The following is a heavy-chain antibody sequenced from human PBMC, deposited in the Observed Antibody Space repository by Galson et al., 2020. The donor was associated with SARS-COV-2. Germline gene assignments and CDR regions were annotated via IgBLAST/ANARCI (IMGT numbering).Heavy chain of an antibody. V-gene: IGHV3-30*01. CDR3: ARENPSYGDPPFDY. D-gene: IGHD4-17*01. Sequence: GGSLSLSCAASGFTFSSYAMHWVRQAPGKGLEWVAVISYDGSNKYYADSVKGRFTISRDNSKNTLYLQMNSLRAEDTAVYYCARENPSYGDPPFDYWGQGTLVTVSS. CDR2: ISYDGSNK. J-gene: IGHJ4*02. CDR1: GFTFSSYA.